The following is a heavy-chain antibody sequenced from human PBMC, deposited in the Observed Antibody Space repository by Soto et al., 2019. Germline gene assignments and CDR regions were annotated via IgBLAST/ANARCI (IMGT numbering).Heavy chain of an antibody. D-gene: IGHD6-13*01. Sequence: SETLSLTCTVSGGSISSSSYYWGWIRQPPGKGLEWIGSIYYSGSTYYNPSLKSRVTISVDTSKNQFSLKLSSVTAADTAVYYCARGIAAAGTSFFDYWGQGTLVTV. CDR1: GGSISSSSYY. V-gene: IGHV4-39*01. CDR3: ARGIAAAGTSFFDY. CDR2: IYYSGST. J-gene: IGHJ4*02.